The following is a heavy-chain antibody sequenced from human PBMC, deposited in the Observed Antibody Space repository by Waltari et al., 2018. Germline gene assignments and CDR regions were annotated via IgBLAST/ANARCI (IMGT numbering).Heavy chain of an antibody. CDR3: AREDRGFINWFDP. D-gene: IGHD5-12*01. Sequence: QVQLVQSGAEVKKPGASVKVSCKASGGTFSSYAIRWVRQAPGQGLEWMGGIIPIRGIANYAQKFQGRVTITADESTSTAYMELSSLRSEDTAVYYCAREDRGFINWFDPWGQGTLVTVSS. CDR2: IIPIRGIA. CDR1: GGTFSSYA. J-gene: IGHJ5*02. V-gene: IGHV1-69*10.